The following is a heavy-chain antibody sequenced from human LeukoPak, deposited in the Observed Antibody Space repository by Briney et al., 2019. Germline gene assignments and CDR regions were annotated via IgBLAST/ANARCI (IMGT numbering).Heavy chain of an antibody. CDR3: ARQSWGAAAGTHWFDP. J-gene: IGHJ5*02. Sequence: ASVKTSCKEPGYTFTSYYMHWVRHAHGQEPQSLGVLSPSGGSTTYAQKLQGRVTLTRGMSTSTVYLELSSLRSEDTSVYYCARQSWGAAAGTHWFDPWGQGTLVTVSS. V-gene: IGHV1-46*04. CDR1: GYTFTSYY. D-gene: IGHD6-13*01. CDR2: LSPSGGST.